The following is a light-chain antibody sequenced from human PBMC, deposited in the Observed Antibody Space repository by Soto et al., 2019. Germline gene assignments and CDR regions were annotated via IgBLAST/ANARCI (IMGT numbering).Light chain of an antibody. CDR1: SSNIGSNT. J-gene: IGLJ2*01. CDR3: ATWDDSLNGPV. CDR2: RND. Sequence: QSVLTQPPSASGTPGQSVTISCSGSSSNIGSNTVTWYQQLTGTAPKLLIYRNDQRPSGVPDRFSGYKSGTSASPAISWLQSEDEDDYYCATWDDSLNGPVFGGGTKLTVL. V-gene: IGLV1-44*01.